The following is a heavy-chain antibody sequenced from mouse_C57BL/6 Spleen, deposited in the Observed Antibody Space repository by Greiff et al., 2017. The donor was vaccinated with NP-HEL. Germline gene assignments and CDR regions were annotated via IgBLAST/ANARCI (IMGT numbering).Heavy chain of an antibody. J-gene: IGHJ4*01. CDR3: ARTGPKPLYYYAKDY. Sequence: VQLQQSGPELVKPGASVKISCKASGYAFSSSWMNWVKQRPGQGLEWIGRIYPGDGDTNYNGKFKGKATLTADKSSSTAYMQLSSLTSEDSAVYFCARTGPKPLYYYAKDYWGQGTSVTVSS. D-gene: IGHD1-3*01. CDR1: GYAFSSSW. V-gene: IGHV1-82*01. CDR2: IYPGDGDT.